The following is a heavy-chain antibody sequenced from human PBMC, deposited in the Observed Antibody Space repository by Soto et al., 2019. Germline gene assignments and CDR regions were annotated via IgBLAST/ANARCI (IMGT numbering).Heavy chain of an antibody. D-gene: IGHD6-19*01. CDR2: FSATSENT. J-gene: IGHJ4*02. CDR3: AKARDQQWVRLPFDY. V-gene: IGHV3-23*01. CDR1: GFFFSSYT. Sequence: EVQLLESGGGLVQPGGSLRLSCVGSGFFFSSYTMTWVRQAPGKGLEWVSSFSATSENTYYADSVRGRFTISRDNSKNTLFRQMNSLTAEDTAMYYCAKARDQQWVRLPFDYWGQGILFIVSS.